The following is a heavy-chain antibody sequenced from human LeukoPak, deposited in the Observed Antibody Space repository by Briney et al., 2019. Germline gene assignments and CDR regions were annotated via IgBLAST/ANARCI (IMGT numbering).Heavy chain of an antibody. D-gene: IGHD2-15*01. J-gene: IGHJ3*02. CDR1: GGSISSSSYY. CDR2: IYYSGST. Sequence: SETLSLTRPVSGGSISSSSYYWGWIRQPPGKGLAWSGSIYYSGSTYYNPSLKSRVTISVDTPKNQFSLKLSSVTAADTAVYYCAMTLGYCSGGSCYWAAFDIWGQGTMVTVSS. V-gene: IGHV4-39*01. CDR3: AMTLGYCSGGSCYWAAFDI.